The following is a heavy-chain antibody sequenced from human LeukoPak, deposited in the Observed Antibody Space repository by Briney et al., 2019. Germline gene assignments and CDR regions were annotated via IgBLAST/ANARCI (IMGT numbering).Heavy chain of an antibody. CDR2: IYYSGST. CDR1: GGSISSGDYY. V-gene: IGHV4-30-4*01. D-gene: IGHD3-10*01. J-gene: IGHJ4*02. CDR3: AREGTMVRGVIPLGLDY. Sequence: SQTLSLTCTVSGGSISSGDYYWSWIRQPPGKGLEWIGYIYYSGSTYYNPSLKSRVTISVDTSKNQFSLKLSSVTAADTAVYYCAREGTMVRGVIPLGLDYWGQGTLVTVSS.